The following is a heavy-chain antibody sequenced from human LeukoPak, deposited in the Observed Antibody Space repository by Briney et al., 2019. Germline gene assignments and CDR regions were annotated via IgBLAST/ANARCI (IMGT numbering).Heavy chain of an antibody. CDR1: GFSFTTYG. CDR2: ISYDGRNQ. V-gene: IGHV3-30*18. CDR3: VKDRTINGRSSPFDS. Sequence: GTSLRLSCAASGFSFTTYGMHWVRQAPLKGLEWLAAISYDGRNQNYAGSVKGRFTIFRDNSQNTLYLQVNSLRAEDTALYYCVKDRTINGRSSPFDSWGQGTLVTVSS. J-gene: IGHJ4*02. D-gene: IGHD1-26*01.